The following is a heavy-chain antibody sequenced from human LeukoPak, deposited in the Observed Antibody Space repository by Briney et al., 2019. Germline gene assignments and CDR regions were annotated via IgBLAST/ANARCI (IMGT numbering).Heavy chain of an antibody. V-gene: IGHV3-30*04. CDR2: ISYDGSNK. CDR1: GFTFSSYA. Sequence: GGSLRLSCAASGFTFSSYAMHWVRQAPGKGLEWVAVISYDGSNKYYADSVKGRLTISRDNSKNTLYLQMNSLRVEDTAVYYCARDLIGYGTVTVDYFDYWGQGTLVTVSS. CDR3: ARDLIGYGTVTVDYFDY. D-gene: IGHD3-22*01. J-gene: IGHJ4*02.